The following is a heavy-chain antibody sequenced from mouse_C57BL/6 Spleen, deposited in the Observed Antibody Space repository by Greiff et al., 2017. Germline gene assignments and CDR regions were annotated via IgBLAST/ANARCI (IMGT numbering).Heavy chain of an antibody. CDR1: GFTFSSYA. CDR3: ARVRYYFDY. Sequence: DVKLQESGGGLVKPGGSLKLSCAASGFTFSSYAMSWVRQTPEKRLEWVATISDGGSYTYYPDNVKGRFSISRDNAKNNLYLQMSHLKSEDTAMYYCARVRYYFDYWGQGTTLTVSS. CDR2: ISDGGSYT. J-gene: IGHJ2*01. V-gene: IGHV5-4*03. D-gene: IGHD3-2*02.